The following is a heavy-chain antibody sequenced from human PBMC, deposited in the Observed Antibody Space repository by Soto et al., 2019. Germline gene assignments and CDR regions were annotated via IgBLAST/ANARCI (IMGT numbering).Heavy chain of an antibody. Sequence: EVQLLESGGGLVQPGGSLRLSCVVSGFTFGSYAMSWVRQAPEKGLEWVAILGGNGFTTYYADSVKGRFTSSGDKSKITLFLTMNSLRADDTGVYYCAKARRPSLNFFYYMDVWGRGTSVTVSS. CDR3: AKARRPSLNFFYYMDV. D-gene: IGHD2-2*01. CDR1: GFTFGSYA. V-gene: IGHV3-23*01. J-gene: IGHJ6*03. CDR2: LGGNGFTT.